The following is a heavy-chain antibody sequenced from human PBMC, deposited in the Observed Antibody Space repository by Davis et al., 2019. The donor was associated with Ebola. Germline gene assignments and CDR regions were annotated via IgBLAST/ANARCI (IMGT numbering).Heavy chain of an antibody. CDR1: VCTFISYT. J-gene: IGHJ4*02. CDR3: ETGVGGDKNN. CDR2: ITPILGIA. D-gene: IGHD2-21*02. Sequence: SSVTVSRMASVCTFISYTISWLRQPPGQGLEWMGRITPILGIANYVQKFQGRVTITADKHTSTAYMELSSLRSEDTAGYYCETGVGGDKNNWGQGTLVTVSS. V-gene: IGHV1-69*02.